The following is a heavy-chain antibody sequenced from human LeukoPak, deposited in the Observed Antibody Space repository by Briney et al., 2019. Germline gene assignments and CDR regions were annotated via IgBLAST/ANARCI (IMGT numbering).Heavy chain of an antibody. CDR2: MNPNSGNT. Sequence: ASVKVSCKASGYTFTSYGINWVRQATGQGLEWMGWMNPNSGNTAYAQKFQGRVTMTRNTSISTAYMELSSLRSEDTAVYYCASIAAAGWGGDAFDIWGQGIMVTVSS. D-gene: IGHD6-13*01. J-gene: IGHJ3*02. CDR1: GYTFTSYG. CDR3: ASIAAAGWGGDAFDI. V-gene: IGHV1-8*02.